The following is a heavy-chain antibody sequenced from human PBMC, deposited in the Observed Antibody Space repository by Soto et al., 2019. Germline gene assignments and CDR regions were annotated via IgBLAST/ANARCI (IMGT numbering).Heavy chain of an antibody. D-gene: IGHD3-10*01. CDR3: ARSPKSYYYGSGSSFAY. Sequence: PGASLKISCKGSGYSFTSYLISWVRQMPGKGLEWMGRIDPSDSYTNYSPSFQGHVTISADKSISTAYLQWSSLKASDTAMYYCARSPKSYYYGSGSSFAYCGQGTLVTGSS. CDR2: IDPSDSYT. J-gene: IGHJ4*02. CDR1: GYSFTSYL. V-gene: IGHV5-10-1*01.